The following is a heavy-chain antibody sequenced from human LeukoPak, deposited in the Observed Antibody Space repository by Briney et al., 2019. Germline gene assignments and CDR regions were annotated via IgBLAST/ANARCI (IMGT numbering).Heavy chain of an antibody. J-gene: IGHJ4*02. Sequence: GGSLRLSCAASGFTFNNYAMNWVRQAPGKGLEWVSVISGSVSPIGVSGGGAYYADSVKGRFTISRDNSKYTLYLQMNSLRADDTALYFCAKTGGYDGVGPHDYWGQGTLVTVSS. V-gene: IGHV3-23*01. CDR3: AKTGGYDGVGPHDY. CDR1: GFTFNNYA. D-gene: IGHD5-12*01. CDR2: ISGSVSPIGVSGGGA.